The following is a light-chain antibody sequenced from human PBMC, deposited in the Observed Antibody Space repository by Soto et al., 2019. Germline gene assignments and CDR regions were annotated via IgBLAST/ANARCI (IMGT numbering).Light chain of an antibody. CDR1: QSVSSN. Sequence: IVLTQSPATLSVSPGERATLSCRASQSVSSNLAWYHHKPGQPPRLLIYGASTRATGIPDRFSGGGSGTEFTLTISSLQSEDFAVYYCQQYNNWPITFGQGTRLEIK. CDR3: QQYNNWPIT. J-gene: IGKJ5*01. V-gene: IGKV3-15*01. CDR2: GAS.